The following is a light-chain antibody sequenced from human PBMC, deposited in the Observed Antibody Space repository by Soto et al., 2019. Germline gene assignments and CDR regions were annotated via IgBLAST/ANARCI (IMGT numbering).Light chain of an antibody. Sequence: DIVLTQSPGTLSLSPGERATLSCRASQSVGSDYLAWYQQKRGQAPRLLMYGASSRATGIPDRFSGSGSGTDFTLTISRLEPEDSAVYYCQQYGNLMYTFGQGTKVDIK. CDR3: QQYGNLMYT. J-gene: IGKJ2*01. CDR1: QSVGSDY. V-gene: IGKV3-20*01. CDR2: GAS.